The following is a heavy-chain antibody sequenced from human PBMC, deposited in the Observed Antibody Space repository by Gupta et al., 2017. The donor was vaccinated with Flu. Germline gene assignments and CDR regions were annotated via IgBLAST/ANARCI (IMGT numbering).Heavy chain of an antibody. V-gene: IGHV3-30*18. Sequence: QVQLVESGGGVVQPGSSLRLSCAASGFTFTNFGMHWVRQAPGKGLEWVAVISYDGSSRYYADSGRGRFTISRDNSKNTMSLQMDNLRPEDTAVYYGGKGYFTGDCWGQGILVTVSS. CDR1: GFTFTNFG. CDR3: GKGYFTGDC. J-gene: IGHJ4*02. CDR2: ISYDGSSR. D-gene: IGHD2/OR15-2a*01.